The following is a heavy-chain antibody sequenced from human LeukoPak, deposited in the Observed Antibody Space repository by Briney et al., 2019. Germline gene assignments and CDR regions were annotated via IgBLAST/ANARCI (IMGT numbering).Heavy chain of an antibody. Sequence: PGGSLRLSCAASGFTFSSYAMSWVRQAPGKGLEWVSAISDSGGSTYYADSVKGRFTTSRDTSKNTLFLQMNSLRVEDAAVYYCAVGDYADYWGQGTLVTVSS. V-gene: IGHV3-23*01. CDR3: AVGDYADY. CDR2: ISDSGGST. D-gene: IGHD2-15*01. J-gene: IGHJ4*02. CDR1: GFTFSSYA.